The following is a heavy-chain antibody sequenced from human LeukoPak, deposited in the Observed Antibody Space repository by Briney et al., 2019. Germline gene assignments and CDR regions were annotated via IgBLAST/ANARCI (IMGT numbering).Heavy chain of an antibody. D-gene: IGHD3-16*01. CDR1: GFTFSSYW. Sequence: PGGSLRLSCAASGFTFSSYWMNWVRQAPGKGLVWVSRINSDGGYTNYADSVRGRFTISRDNAKNTLYLQINSLRAEDTAVYFCARDYWGSLDYWGQGTLVTVSS. CDR3: ARDYWGSLDY. J-gene: IGHJ4*02. V-gene: IGHV3-74*01. CDR2: INSDGGYT.